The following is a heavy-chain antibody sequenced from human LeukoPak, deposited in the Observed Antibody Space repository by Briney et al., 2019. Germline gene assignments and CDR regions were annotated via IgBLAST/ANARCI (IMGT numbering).Heavy chain of an antibody. CDR1: GFTFSSYG. CDR2: ISYDGSNK. CDR3: ASLFSYGMDV. Sequence: GRSLRLSCAASGFTFSSYGMHWVRQAPGKGLEWVAVISYDGSNKYYADSVKGRFTISRDNSKNTLCLQMNSLRAEDTAVYYCASLFSYGMDVWGQGTTVTVSS. D-gene: IGHD3-3*01. V-gene: IGHV3-30*03. J-gene: IGHJ6*02.